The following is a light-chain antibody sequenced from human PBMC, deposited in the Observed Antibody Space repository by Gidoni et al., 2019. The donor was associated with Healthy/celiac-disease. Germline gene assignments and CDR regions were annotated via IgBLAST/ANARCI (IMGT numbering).Light chain of an antibody. CDR3: RQYDNLPL. Sequence: DIQMTQSPSSLSASVGDRVTITCQASQDIRNYLNCYQQKPGKAPKLLIYAASNLETGVPSRVSGSGSGTDFTFTISSLEPEDIATYYCRQYDNLPLFGQGTRLEIK. J-gene: IGKJ5*01. CDR1: QDIRNY. CDR2: AAS. V-gene: IGKV1-33*01.